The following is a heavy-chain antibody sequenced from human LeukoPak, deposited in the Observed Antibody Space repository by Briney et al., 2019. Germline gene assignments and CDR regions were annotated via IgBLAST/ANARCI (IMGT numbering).Heavy chain of an antibody. J-gene: IGHJ5*02. CDR2: ISGSGGYT. CDR3: AKDDYYDSSGDPNWFDP. Sequence: GGTLRLSCAASGFTFSSYAMSWVRQAPGKGLEWVSAISGSGGYTYYADSVKGRFTISRDNSKNTLYLQMNSLRAEDTAVYFCAKDDYYDSSGDPNWFDPWGQGTLVTVSS. V-gene: IGHV3-23*01. D-gene: IGHD3-22*01. CDR1: GFTFSSYA.